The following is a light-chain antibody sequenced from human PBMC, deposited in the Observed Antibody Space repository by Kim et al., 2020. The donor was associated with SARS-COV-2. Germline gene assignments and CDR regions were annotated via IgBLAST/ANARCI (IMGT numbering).Light chain of an antibody. Sequence: VSVALGQTARITCGGTNIGDKIVHWYQKKPGQAPVLVIYRDMNRPSGIPDRFSGSNSGNTATLTISRAQVGDESDYYCQVWDSRPIFGGGTQLTVL. CDR2: RDM. CDR1: NIGDKI. CDR3: QVWDSRPI. V-gene: IGLV3-9*01. J-gene: IGLJ2*01.